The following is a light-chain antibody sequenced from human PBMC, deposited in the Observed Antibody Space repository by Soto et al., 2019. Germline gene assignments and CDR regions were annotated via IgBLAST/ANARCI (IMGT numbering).Light chain of an antibody. CDR2: EGS. J-gene: IGLJ1*01. CDR3: CSYAGSSTYV. V-gene: IGLV2-23*01. Sequence: QSVLTQPPSVSAAPGQKVTISCTGTSSDVGSYNLVSWYQQHPGKAPKLMIYEGSKRPSGVSNRFSGSKSGNTASLTISGLQAEDEADYYCCSYAGSSTYVFGTGTKV. CDR1: SSDVGSYNL.